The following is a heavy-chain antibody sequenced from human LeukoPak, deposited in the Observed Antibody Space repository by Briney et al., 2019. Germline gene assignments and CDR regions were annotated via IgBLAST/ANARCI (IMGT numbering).Heavy chain of an antibody. D-gene: IGHD2-15*01. J-gene: IGHJ6*03. CDR1: GYTFTSYD. Sequence: ASVKVPCKASGYTFTSYDINWVRQATGQGLEWMGWMNPNSGNTGYAQKFQGRVTMTRNTSISTAYMELSSLRSEDTAVYYCARGSAATLYYYYYYMDVWGKGTTVTVSS. CDR2: MNPNSGNT. CDR3: ARGSAATLYYYYYYMDV. V-gene: IGHV1-8*01.